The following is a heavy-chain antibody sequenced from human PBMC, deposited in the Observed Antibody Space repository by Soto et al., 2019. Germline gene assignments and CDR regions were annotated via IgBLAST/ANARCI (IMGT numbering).Heavy chain of an antibody. D-gene: IGHD5-12*01. Sequence: QVQLVQSGAEVKKPGASVKVSCKASGYTFTGYYMHWVRQAPGQGLEWMGWINPNSGGTNYAQKFQGWVTMNRDTSISTAYMELSRLRSDDTAVYYCARGNEKPLSLGYSGYDPAGYYYYMDVWGKGTTVTVSS. J-gene: IGHJ6*03. CDR1: GYTFTGYY. CDR2: INPNSGGT. V-gene: IGHV1-2*04. CDR3: ARGNEKPLSLGYSGYDPAGYYYYMDV.